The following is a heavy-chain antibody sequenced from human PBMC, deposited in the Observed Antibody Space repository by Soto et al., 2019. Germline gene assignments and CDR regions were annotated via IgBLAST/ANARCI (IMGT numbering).Heavy chain of an antibody. CDR1: GYTLTELS. Sequence: ASVKVSCKVSGYTLTELSMHWVRQAPGKGLEWMGGFDPEDGETIYAQKFQGRVTMTEDKSTDTAYMELSSLRSEDTAVYYCATAGTNPLMPYYYYYGMDVWGQGTTVTVSS. J-gene: IGHJ6*02. D-gene: IGHD2-8*01. V-gene: IGHV1-24*01. CDR3: ATAGTNPLMPYYYYYGMDV. CDR2: FDPEDGET.